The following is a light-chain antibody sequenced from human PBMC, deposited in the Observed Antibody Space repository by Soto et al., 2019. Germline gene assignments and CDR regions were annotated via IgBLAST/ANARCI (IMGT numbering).Light chain of an antibody. CDR3: QQYNNLWT. CDR2: GAS. V-gene: IGKV3-15*01. J-gene: IGKJ1*01. CDR1: QSVSSN. Sequence: EIVMTQSPATLSVSPGERATLSCRASQSVSSNLAWYQQKPGQAPRLLIYGASTRATGIPARFSGSGSGTEFTLTISSLKSEDSAVYYCQQYNNLWTFGQGTKVEIK.